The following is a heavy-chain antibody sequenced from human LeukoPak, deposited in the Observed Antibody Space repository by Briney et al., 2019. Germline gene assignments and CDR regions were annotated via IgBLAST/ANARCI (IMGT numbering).Heavy chain of an antibody. CDR3: ARESGYSTTWYAYYFDS. J-gene: IGHJ4*02. CDR1: GFSVSTNY. V-gene: IGHV3-66*02. Sequence: PGGSLRLSCAASGFSVSTNYMSWVRQAPGKGLGWVSVIHGDETTYYADSVKDRFTVSRDDSKNTVYLQMNSLRPEDTAVYYCARESGYSTTWYAYYFDSWGQGTLVTVSS. D-gene: IGHD2-2*01. CDR2: IHGDETT.